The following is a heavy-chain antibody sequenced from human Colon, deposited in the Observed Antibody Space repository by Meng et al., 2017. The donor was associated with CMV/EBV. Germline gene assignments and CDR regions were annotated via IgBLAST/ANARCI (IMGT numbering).Heavy chain of an antibody. J-gene: IGHJ4*02. Sequence: SVKVSCKASGGTFSSYTISWLRQAPGQGLGWMGRIIPILGIANYVQKFQGRVTINVDKSTSTAYMELSSLRSENTAVYFCARDTVAGTFPDYWGQGTLVTVSS. V-gene: IGHV1-69*04. D-gene: IGHD6-19*01. CDR1: GGTFSSYT. CDR3: ARDTVAGTFPDY. CDR2: IIPILGIA.